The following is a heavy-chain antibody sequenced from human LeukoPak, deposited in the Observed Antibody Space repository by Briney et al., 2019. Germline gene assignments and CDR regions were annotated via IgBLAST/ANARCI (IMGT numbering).Heavy chain of an antibody. Sequence: GGSLRLSCAASGFSFNTYAMSWVRQAPGKGLEWVSVIYSGGSTYYADSVKGRFTISRDNSKNTLYLQMNSLRAEDTAVYYCARGGEQWLVQSSYYFDYWGQGTLVTVSS. V-gene: IGHV3-66*01. D-gene: IGHD6-19*01. J-gene: IGHJ4*02. CDR1: GFSFNTYA. CDR3: ARGGEQWLVQSSYYFDY. CDR2: IYSGGST.